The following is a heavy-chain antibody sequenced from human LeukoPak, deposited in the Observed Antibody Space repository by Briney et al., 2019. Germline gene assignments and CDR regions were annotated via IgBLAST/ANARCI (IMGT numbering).Heavy chain of an antibody. CDR1: GFSVSSNY. Sequence: GGSLRLSCAASGFSVSSNYMSWVRRAPGKGLEWVSVIYSGGSTYYADSVKGQFTISRDNSKNTLYLQMNSLRAEDTAVYYCARGPRIRVAAAGTAFDYWGQGTLVTVSS. D-gene: IGHD6-13*01. V-gene: IGHV3-53*01. CDR2: IYSGGST. J-gene: IGHJ4*02. CDR3: ARGPRIRVAAAGTAFDY.